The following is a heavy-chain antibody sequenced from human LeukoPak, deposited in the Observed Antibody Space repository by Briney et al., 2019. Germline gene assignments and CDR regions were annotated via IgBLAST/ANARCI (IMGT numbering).Heavy chain of an antibody. D-gene: IGHD2-2*03. CDR2: INWNGSST. CDR1: GFTFDDYG. CDR3: ARGGNLDIVVVPAAKDYYYYMDV. V-gene: IGHV3-20*04. J-gene: IGHJ6*03. Sequence: GGSLRLSCAASGFTFDDYGMSWVRQAPGKVLGLDSRINWNGSSTRYAHSVKRRFTSSRDNGKNSLYLQMNSLRAEDTALYYCARGGNLDIVVVPAAKDYYYYMDVWGKGTTVTVSS.